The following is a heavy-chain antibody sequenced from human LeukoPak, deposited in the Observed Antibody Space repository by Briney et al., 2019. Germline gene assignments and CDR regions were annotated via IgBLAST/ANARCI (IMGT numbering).Heavy chain of an antibody. V-gene: IGHV4-34*01. D-gene: IGHD2-2*01. CDR3: ARGPFAPAAKGPFRH. J-gene: IGHJ1*01. CDR1: GGSFSGYY. Sequence: SETLSLTCAVYGGSFSGYYWSWIRQPPGKGLEWIGEINHSGSTNYNPPLKSRVTISVDTSKNQFSLKLSSVTAADTAVYYCARGPFAPAAKGPFRHWGQGTLVTVSS. CDR2: INHSGST.